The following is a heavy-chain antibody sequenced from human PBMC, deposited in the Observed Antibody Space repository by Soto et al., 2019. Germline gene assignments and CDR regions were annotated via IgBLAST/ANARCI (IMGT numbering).Heavy chain of an antibody. CDR2: IWYDGSNK. J-gene: IGHJ4*02. Sequence: CAASGFTFSSYGMHWVRQAPGKGLQWVAGIWYDGSNKYYADSVKGRFTISRDNSKNTLYLQMNSLRAEDTAVYYCARTDCSSTSCSNAFDYWGQGTLVTVSS. CDR3: ARTDCSSTSCSNAFDY. V-gene: IGHV3-33*01. D-gene: IGHD2-2*01. CDR1: GFTFSSYG.